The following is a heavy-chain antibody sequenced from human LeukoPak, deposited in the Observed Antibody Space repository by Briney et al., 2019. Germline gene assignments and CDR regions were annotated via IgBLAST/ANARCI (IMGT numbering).Heavy chain of an antibody. J-gene: IGHJ4*02. D-gene: IGHD5-12*01. CDR1: GFTFSSYW. Sequence: GGSLRLSCAASGFTFSSYWMHWVRQAPGKGLVWVSRINSVGSTTSYADSVKGRFTISRDNANNTLYLQMNSLRDEDTAVYYCAKDHRAYSGYDYWGQGTLVTVSS. CDR3: AKDHRAYSGYDY. V-gene: IGHV3-74*01. CDR2: INSVGSTT.